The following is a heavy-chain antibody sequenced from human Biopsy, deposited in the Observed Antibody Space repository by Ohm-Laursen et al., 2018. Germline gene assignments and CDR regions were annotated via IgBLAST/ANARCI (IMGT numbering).Heavy chain of an antibody. CDR2: IYSDGNT. J-gene: IGHJ5*02. D-gene: IGHD3-3*01. CDR1: GFTFSNYA. Sequence: LSLTCAASGFTFSNYAMSWVRQAPGKGLQWVSLIYSDGNTYYADSVKGRFTISRDIPRNTLYLQMNSLRAEDTAVYYCARGPGKLWSGYYTWGQGSLVSVSS. V-gene: IGHV3-53*01. CDR3: ARGPGKLWSGYYT.